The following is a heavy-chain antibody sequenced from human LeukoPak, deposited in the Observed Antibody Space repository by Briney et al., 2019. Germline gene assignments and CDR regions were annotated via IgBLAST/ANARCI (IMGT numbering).Heavy chain of an antibody. Sequence: GGSLRLSCAASGFTFSSYGMHWVRQAPGKGLEWVAVVSYDGSKYYADSVKGRFTISRDNSKNTLYLQMSSLRAEDTAVFYCAKDLNRGLPDYWGQGTLVTVSS. CDR1: GFTFSSYG. D-gene: IGHD2-21*01. CDR2: VSYDGSK. V-gene: IGHV3-30*18. CDR3: AKDLNRGLPDY. J-gene: IGHJ4*02.